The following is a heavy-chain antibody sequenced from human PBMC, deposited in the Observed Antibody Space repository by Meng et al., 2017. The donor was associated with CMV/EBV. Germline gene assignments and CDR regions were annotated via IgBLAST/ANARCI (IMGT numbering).Heavy chain of an antibody. Sequence: GESLKISCAASGFTFSNAWMSWVRQAPGKGLEWVGRIKSKTDGGTTDYAAPVKGRFTISRDDSKKTLFLQMKSLKTEDTAVYYCTTASQYYDFWSGYHFDYWGQGTLVTVSS. CDR1: GFTFSNAW. D-gene: IGHD3-3*01. V-gene: IGHV3-15*01. CDR3: TTASQYYDFWSGYHFDY. J-gene: IGHJ4*02. CDR2: IKSKTDGGTT.